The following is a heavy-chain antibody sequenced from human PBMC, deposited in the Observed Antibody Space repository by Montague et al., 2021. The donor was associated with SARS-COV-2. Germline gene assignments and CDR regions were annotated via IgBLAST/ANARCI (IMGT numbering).Heavy chain of an antibody. V-gene: IGHV4-61*02. J-gene: IGHJ5*01. CDR1: GESINNVYYS. CDR3: ARVSGYGSGSTYNWFDS. CDR2: HNITGSN. D-gene: IGHD3-10*01. Sequence: TLSLTCSVFGESINNVYYSWSWIRQPAGMGLEWNGRHNITGSNDYNPSLKSRVTMLLDKSANELTLQVTSVTAADTAVYYCARVSGYGSGSTYNWFDSWGQGLVVTVSS.